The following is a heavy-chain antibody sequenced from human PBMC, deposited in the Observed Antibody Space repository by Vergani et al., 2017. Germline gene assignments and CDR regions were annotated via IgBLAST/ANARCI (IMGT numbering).Heavy chain of an antibody. CDR3: ARGTDSSGYYFDY. CDR1: GFTFSSYG. CDR2: IWYDGSNK. J-gene: IGHJ4*02. V-gene: IGHV3-33*01. Sequence: QVQLVESGGGVVQPGRSLRLSCAASGFTFSSYGMHWVRQAPGKGLEWVAVIWYDGSNKYYADSVKGRSTISRDNSKNTLYLQMNSLRAEDTAVYYCARGTDSSGYYFDYWGQGTLVTVSS. D-gene: IGHD3-22*01.